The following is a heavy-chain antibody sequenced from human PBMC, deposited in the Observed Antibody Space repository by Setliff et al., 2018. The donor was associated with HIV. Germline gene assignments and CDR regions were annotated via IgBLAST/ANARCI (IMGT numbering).Heavy chain of an antibody. CDR3: ATGGMAAAGPGGGHGLDV. CDR1: GFRVTDTY. V-gene: IGHV3-53*01. J-gene: IGHJ6*02. CDR2: IYKAGKT. D-gene: IGHD6-13*01. Sequence: GGSLRLSCEASGFRVTDTYMAWVRQAPGKGLGWVTLIYKAGKTYYADFVQGRFTISRDNAKNSLYLQMNSLRAEDTALYYCATGGMAAAGPGGGHGLDVWGQGTTVTVSS.